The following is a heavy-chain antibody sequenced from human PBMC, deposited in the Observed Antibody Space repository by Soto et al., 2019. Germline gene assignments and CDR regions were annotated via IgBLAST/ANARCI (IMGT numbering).Heavy chain of an antibody. Sequence: ASVKVSCKASGYTFTSYDINWVRQATGQGLEWMGWMNPNSGNTGYAQKFQGRVTMTRNTSISTAYMELSSLRSEDTAVYYCARGIGDLGYCSGGSCYANWFDPWGQGTLVTVSS. CDR3: ARGIGDLGYCSGGSCYANWFDP. CDR2: MNPNSGNT. D-gene: IGHD2-15*01. J-gene: IGHJ5*02. CDR1: GYTFTSYD. V-gene: IGHV1-8*01.